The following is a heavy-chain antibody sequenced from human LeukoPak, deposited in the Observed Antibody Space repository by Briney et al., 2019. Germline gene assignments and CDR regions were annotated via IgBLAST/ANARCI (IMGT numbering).Heavy chain of an antibody. CDR3: ARGTAGYHSSYFDY. D-gene: IGHD3-16*02. V-gene: IGHV3-74*01. CDR2: INSDGSAT. J-gene: IGHJ4*02. CDR1: GLTLRSHW. Sequence: GGALRLSCAASGLTLRSHWMHWGRPAPGEGLVWVSRINSDGSATAYADSVKGRFTISRDNAENTLYLQMNSLRAEDTAVYYCARGTAGYHSSYFDYWGQGTLVTVSS.